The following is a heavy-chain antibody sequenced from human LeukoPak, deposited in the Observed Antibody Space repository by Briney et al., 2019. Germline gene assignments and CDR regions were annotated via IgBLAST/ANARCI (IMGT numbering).Heavy chain of an antibody. CDR3: ARSPSDGIHFDS. CDR1: GFTFSSCS. V-gene: IGHV3-21*01. D-gene: IGHD1-26*01. Sequence: PGGSLRLSSAASGFTFSSCSMNWIRQAPGKGLEWVSSISSSSSHIYYADSVKGRFAISRDNAKSSLYLQMNSLRAEDTAVYYCARSPSDGIHFDSWGQGTLVTVSS. J-gene: IGHJ4*02. CDR2: ISSSSSHI.